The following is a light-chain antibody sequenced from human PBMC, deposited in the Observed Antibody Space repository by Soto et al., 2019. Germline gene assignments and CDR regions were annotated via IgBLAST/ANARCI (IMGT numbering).Light chain of an antibody. V-gene: IGKV3-20*01. Sequence: EIVLTQSPGTLSLSPGERATLSCRASQIFSSXYLAWYQQKPGQAPRLLIYGASSRATGIPDRFRGSGSGTDFTLTISRLXPEXFAVYXXXXXGSPSWTFGQGTKVEIK. CDR2: GAS. CDR1: QIFSSXY. CDR3: XXXGSPSWT. J-gene: IGKJ1*01.